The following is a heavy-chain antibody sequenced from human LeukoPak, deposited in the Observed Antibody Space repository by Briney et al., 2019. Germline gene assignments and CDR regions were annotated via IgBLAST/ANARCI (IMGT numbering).Heavy chain of an antibody. V-gene: IGHV3-7*01. D-gene: IGHD6-19*01. CDR1: GFTFSSYW. CDR3: AIGSTSVACSHIDY. Sequence: GGSLRLSCAASGFTFSSYWMSWLRQAPGKGLEWVANIKQDGSEKYYVDSVKGRFTISRDNAKNSLYLQMNSMRAEDTAVYYRAIGSTSVACSHIDYWGQGTLVTVSS. J-gene: IGHJ4*02. CDR2: IKQDGSEK.